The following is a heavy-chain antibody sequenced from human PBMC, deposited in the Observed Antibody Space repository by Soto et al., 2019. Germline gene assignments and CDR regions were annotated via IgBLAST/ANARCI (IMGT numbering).Heavy chain of an antibody. Sequence: QVQLQESGPGLVKPSGTLSLTCAFSGASIGSTNWWSWFRQPPGKGLEWIGQVYLNGNTNYTPSLKSRVNIAIDKSKNQFSLDLYSVTDADTAVYYCARYGGYHFDYWGQGTLVTVSS. CDR2: VYLNGNT. CDR1: GASIGSTNW. CDR3: ARYGGYHFDY. J-gene: IGHJ4*02. D-gene: IGHD5-18*01. V-gene: IGHV4-4*02.